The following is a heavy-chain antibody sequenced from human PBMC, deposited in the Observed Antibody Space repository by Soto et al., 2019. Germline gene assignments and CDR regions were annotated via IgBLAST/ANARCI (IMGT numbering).Heavy chain of an antibody. CDR1: GGSISSGGYY. D-gene: IGHD6-19*01. V-gene: IGHV4-31*03. CDR3: ARSISIAVAGTNSAFDI. CDR2: IYYSGST. J-gene: IGHJ3*02. Sequence: QVQLQESGPGLVKPSQTLSLTCTVSGGSISSGGYYWSWIRQHPGKGLEWIGYIYYSGSTYYNPSLKSRVTISVDTSKNQFSLKLSSVTAADTAVYYCARSISIAVAGTNSAFDIWGQGTMVTVSS.